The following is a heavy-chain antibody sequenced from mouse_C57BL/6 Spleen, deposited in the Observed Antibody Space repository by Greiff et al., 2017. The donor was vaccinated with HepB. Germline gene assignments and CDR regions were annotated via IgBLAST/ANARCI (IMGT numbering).Heavy chain of an antibody. J-gene: IGHJ1*03. CDR1: GFTFSDYG. V-gene: IGHV5-17*01. CDR2: ISSGSSTI. CDR3: ARLFITTVVATGVDV. D-gene: IGHD1-1*01. Sequence: EVQRVESGGGLVKPGGSLKLSCAASGFTFSDYGMHWVRQAPEKGLEWVAYISSGSSTIYYADTVKGRFTISRDNAKNTLFLQMTSLRSEDTAMYFCARLFITTVVATGVDVWGTGTTVTVSS.